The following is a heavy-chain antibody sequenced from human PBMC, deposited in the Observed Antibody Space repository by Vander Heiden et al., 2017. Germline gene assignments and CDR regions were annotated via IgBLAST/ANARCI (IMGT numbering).Heavy chain of an antibody. J-gene: IGHJ4*02. CDR1: GFPFSSYD. V-gene: IGHV3-13*01. D-gene: IGHD1-26*01. CDR2: IGTAGDT. CDR3: ARGNLGATIIYFDY. Sequence: EVQLVESGGGLVQPGGSLRLSCAASGFPFSSYDMHWVRQATGKGLEWVSAIGTAGDTYYPGSVKGRFTISRENAKNSLYLQMNSLRAGDTAVYYCARGNLGATIIYFDYWGQGTLVTVSS.